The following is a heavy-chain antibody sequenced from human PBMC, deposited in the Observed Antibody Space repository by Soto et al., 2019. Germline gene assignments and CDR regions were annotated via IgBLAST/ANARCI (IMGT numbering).Heavy chain of an antibody. V-gene: IGHV1-46*01. CDR1: GYTFTSYY. CDR3: ARDGSSSYYYYYGMDV. CDR2: INPSGGST. Sequence: ASVKVSCKASGYTFTSYYMHWVRQAPGQGLEWMGIINPSGGSTSYAQKFQGRVTMTRDTSTSTVYMELSSLRSEDTAVYYCARDGSSSYYYYYGMDVWGQGTTVTVSS. J-gene: IGHJ6*02. D-gene: IGHD6-6*01.